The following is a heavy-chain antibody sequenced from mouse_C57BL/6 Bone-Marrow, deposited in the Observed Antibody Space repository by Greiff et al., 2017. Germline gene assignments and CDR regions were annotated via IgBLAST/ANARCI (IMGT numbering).Heavy chain of an antibody. D-gene: IGHD3-3*01. J-gene: IGHJ3*01. CDR2: IDPSDSYT. CDR3: ASGTPSLAY. CDR1: GYTFTSYW. Sequence: QVQLQQPGAELVMPGASVKLSCKASGYTFTSYWMHWVKQRPGQGLEWIGEIDPSDSYTNSNQKFKGKSTLTVDKSSSTAYMQLSSLTSEDSAVYYCASGTPSLAYWGQGTLVTVSA. V-gene: IGHV1-69*01.